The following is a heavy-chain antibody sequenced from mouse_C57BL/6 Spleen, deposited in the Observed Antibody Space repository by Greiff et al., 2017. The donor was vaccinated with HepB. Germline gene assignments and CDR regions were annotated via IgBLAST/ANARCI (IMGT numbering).Heavy chain of an antibody. J-gene: IGHJ4*01. V-gene: IGHV1-64*01. CDR3: ARRIYGYDGRGAMDY. D-gene: IGHD2-2*01. CDR1: GYTFTSYW. CDR2: IHPNSGST. Sequence: VQLQQPGAELVKPGASVKLSCKASGYTFTSYWMHWVKQRPGQGHEWIGMIHPNSGSTNYNEKFKSKATLTVDKSSSTAYMQLSSLTSEDSAVYYCARRIYGYDGRGAMDYWGQGTSVTVSS.